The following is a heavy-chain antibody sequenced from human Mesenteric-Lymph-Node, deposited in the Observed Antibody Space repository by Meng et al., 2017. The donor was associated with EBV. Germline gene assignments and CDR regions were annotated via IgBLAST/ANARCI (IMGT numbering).Heavy chain of an antibody. CDR2: IYWDDDK. J-gene: IGHJ4*02. D-gene: IGHD4-23*01. CDR1: GFSPSTSGVG. Sequence: HIPLRESGPALVKPTQPITLTCTCSGFSPSTSGVGVGWIRQPPGKALEWLALIYWDDDKRYSPSLKSRLTITKDTSKNQVVLTMINMHPVDTATYYCTHINGGGNSGFLDYWGQGTLVTVSS. CDR3: THINGGGNSGFLDY. V-gene: IGHV2-5*02.